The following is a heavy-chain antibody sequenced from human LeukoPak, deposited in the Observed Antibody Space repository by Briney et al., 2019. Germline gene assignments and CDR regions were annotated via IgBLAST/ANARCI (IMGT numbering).Heavy chain of an antibody. CDR2: IYTSGST. D-gene: IGHD5-18*01. CDR1: GGSISSYY. Sequence: SETLSLTCTVSGGSISSYYWSWIRHPAVKGLEWIGRIYTSGSTNYNPSLKSRVTMVVDTSKNQFSLKQSSVTAADTAVYYCARVAAMGDFDYWGQGTLVTVYS. V-gene: IGHV4-4*07. J-gene: IGHJ4*02. CDR3: ARVAAMGDFDY.